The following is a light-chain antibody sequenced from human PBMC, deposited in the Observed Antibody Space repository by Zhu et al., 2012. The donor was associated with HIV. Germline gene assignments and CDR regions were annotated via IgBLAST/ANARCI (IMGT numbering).Light chain of an antibody. CDR2: KAS. J-gene: IGKJ2*01. Sequence: DIQMTQSPSTLSASVGDRVTITCRASQSISSWLAWYQQKPGKAPKLLIYKASSLESGVPSRFSGSGSGTEFTLTISSLQPDDFATYYCQQYNSYLHTFGQGTQAGDQT. CDR1: QSISSW. V-gene: IGKV1-5*03. CDR3: QQYNSYLHT.